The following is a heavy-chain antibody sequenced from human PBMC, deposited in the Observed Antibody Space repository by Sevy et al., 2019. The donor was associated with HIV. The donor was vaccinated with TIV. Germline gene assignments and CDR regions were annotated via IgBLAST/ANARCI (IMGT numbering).Heavy chain of an antibody. D-gene: IGHD3-10*01. CDR3: ASGGYGSGSIDY. Sequence: GGSLRLSCVASGFSFNKYAMHWVRQAPGKGLEWVSIIYSGGSTYYTDSVKGRFTISGDNSKNTVYLQMDSLRAEDTAVYYCASGGYGSGSIDYWGQGTLVTVSS. V-gene: IGHV3-53*01. CDR1: GFSFNKYA. CDR2: IYSGGST. J-gene: IGHJ4*02.